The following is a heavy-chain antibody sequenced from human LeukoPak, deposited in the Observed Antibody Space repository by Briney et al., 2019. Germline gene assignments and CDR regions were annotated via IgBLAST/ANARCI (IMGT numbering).Heavy chain of an antibody. D-gene: IGHD6-13*01. Sequence: ASVKVSCKASGYTFTSYGISWVRQAPGQGLGWMGWISAYNGNTNYAQKLQGRVTMTTDTSTSTAYMGLRSLRSDDTAVYYCASYRIAAAGTLFDYWGQGTLVTVSS. J-gene: IGHJ4*02. CDR2: ISAYNGNT. CDR3: ASYRIAAAGTLFDY. V-gene: IGHV1-18*01. CDR1: GYTFTSYG.